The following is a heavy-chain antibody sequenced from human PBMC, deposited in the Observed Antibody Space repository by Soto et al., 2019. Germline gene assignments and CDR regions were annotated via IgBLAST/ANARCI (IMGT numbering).Heavy chain of an antibody. V-gene: IGHV4-59*08. CDR1: GGSISSYY. CDR2: IYYSGST. CDR3: ARHYCSGGSCYPYYFDY. J-gene: IGHJ4*02. D-gene: IGHD2-15*01. Sequence: SETLSLTCTVSGGSISSYYWSWIRQPPGKGLEWIGYIYYSGSTNYNPSLKSRVTISVDTSKNQFSLKLSSVTAADTAVYYCARHYCSGGSCYPYYFDYWGQGTLVTVSS.